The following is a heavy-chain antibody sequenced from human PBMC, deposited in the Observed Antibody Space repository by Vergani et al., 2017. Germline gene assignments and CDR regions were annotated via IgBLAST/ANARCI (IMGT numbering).Heavy chain of an antibody. CDR1: GDSITSSTYY. D-gene: IGHD2-2*01. J-gene: IGHJ6*03. CDR2: IYYSGIT. Sequence: QLQLQESGPGLVKPSETLSLTCTVSGDSITSSTYYWGWIRQPPGKGLEWIGSIYYSGITYYNPSLKSRVTISVDTSKKQFSLKLSSVTAADTAVYYCAREIALGPAATDYYYYMDVWGKGTTVTVSS. V-gene: IGHV4-39*02. CDR3: AREIALGPAATDYYYYMDV.